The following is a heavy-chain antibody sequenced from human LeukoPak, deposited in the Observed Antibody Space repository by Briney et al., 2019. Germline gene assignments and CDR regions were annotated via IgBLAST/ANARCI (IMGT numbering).Heavy chain of an antibody. CDR2: ISNDGNDK. V-gene: IGHV3-30*04. J-gene: IGHJ4*02. D-gene: IGHD3-22*01. CDR1: GFTFSNNA. Sequence: PGGSLRLSCAASGFTFSNNAMHWVRQAPGKGLECVAVISNDGNDKYYADSVKGRFIISRDNSENTLYLQMNSLRAEDTAVYYCARGTYYYDASGYYSGGLGYWGQGTLVTVSS. CDR3: ARGTYYYDASGYYSGGLGY.